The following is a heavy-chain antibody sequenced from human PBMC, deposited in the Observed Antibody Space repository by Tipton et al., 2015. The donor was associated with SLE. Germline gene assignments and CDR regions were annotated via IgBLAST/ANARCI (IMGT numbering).Heavy chain of an antibody. CDR2: VYHSGYT. J-gene: IGHJ4*02. CDR3: ARGKISWAVFVVRNYFDS. V-gene: IGHV4-39*07. D-gene: IGHD2-21*01. CDR1: GGSTSSSSYF. Sequence: TLSLTCTVSGGSTSSSSYFWGWVRQPPGKGLEWIGSVYHSGYTSYNPSLKSRVTLSVDTSKNQFSLRLTSVTAADTAVYYCARGKISWAVFVVRNYFDSWGQGTLVTVPS.